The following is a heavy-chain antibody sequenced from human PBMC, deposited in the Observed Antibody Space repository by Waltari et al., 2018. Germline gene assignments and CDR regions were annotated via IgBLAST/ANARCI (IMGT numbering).Heavy chain of an antibody. CDR2: INPDRSSI. Sequence: EVQVVESGGALVQPGGSLRLSGAAFTFSDYWMSWVRQGPGKGREWVAIINPDRSSIYYLDSVKGRFTISRDNAKKSLYLQMNSLRVEDTAVYYCAGDRESRWGQGTTVTVSS. V-gene: IGHV3-7*01. J-gene: IGHJ6*02. CDR3: AGDRESR. CDR1: TFSDYW.